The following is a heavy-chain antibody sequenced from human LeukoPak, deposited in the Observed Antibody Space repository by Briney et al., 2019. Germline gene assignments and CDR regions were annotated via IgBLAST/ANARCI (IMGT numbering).Heavy chain of an antibody. CDR2: IIPILGIA. D-gene: IGHD5-12*01. Sequence: SVKVSCKASGGTFSSYAISWVRQAPGQGLEWMGRIIPILGIANYAQKFQGRVTITTDESTSTGYMELRSLRSDDTAVYYCARGDSGYDYGFDNWGQGTLVTVSS. CDR1: GGTFSSYA. CDR3: ARGDSGYDYGFDN. J-gene: IGHJ4*02. V-gene: IGHV1-69*04.